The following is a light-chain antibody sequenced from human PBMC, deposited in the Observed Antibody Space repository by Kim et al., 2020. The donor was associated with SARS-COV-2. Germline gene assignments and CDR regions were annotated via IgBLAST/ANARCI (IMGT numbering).Light chain of an antibody. J-gene: IGKJ1*01. CDR2: GAS. Sequence: EIVLTQSPGTLSLSPGERATLSCRASQSVSSSYLAWYQQKPGQAPRLLIYGASSRATGIPDRFSGSGSGTDFTLTISRLDPEDFAVYCFQQYGSSPVTFGQGTKVDSK. V-gene: IGKV3-20*01. CDR1: QSVSSSY. CDR3: QQYGSSPVT.